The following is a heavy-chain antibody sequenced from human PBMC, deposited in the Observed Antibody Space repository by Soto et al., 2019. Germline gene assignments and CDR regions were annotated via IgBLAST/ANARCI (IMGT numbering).Heavy chain of an antibody. V-gene: IGHV5-10-1*01. Sequence: GESLKISCKGSGYSFTSNWISWVRQMPGKGLEWMGRIDPSDSYTNYSPSFQGHVTISADKSISTAYLQWSSLKASDTAMYYCASRVAVAGRNYYYGMDVWGQGTTVTVSS. CDR1: GYSFTSNW. D-gene: IGHD6-19*01. CDR2: IDPSDSYT. J-gene: IGHJ6*02. CDR3: ASRVAVAGRNYYYGMDV.